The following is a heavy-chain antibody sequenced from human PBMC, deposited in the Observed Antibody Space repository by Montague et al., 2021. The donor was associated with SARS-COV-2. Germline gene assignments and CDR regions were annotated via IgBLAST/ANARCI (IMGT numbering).Heavy chain of an antibody. J-gene: IGHJ6*02. CDR1: GFSFSDYY. CDR2: ISSSSTHT. D-gene: IGHD5-24*01. Sequence: SLRLSCAASGFSFSDYYMSWIRQAPGKGLEWLSYISSSSTHTNYADSVKGRFTISGDNAKNSLYLQMNSLRAEDTAVYYCARDVAMAYHYYGMDVWGQGTTVTVSS. V-gene: IGHV3-11*06. CDR3: ARDVAMAYHYYGMDV.